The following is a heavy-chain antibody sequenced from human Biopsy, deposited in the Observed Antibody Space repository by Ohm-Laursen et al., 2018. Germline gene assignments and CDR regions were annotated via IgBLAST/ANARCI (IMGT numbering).Heavy chain of an antibody. Sequence: TLSLTCTASGGSISTDLNYWSWIRQHPGKGLEWIGYIYHSGTTYYNPSLESQVTISIDTSKNQFSLKVTSVTAADTAVYYCARATVETASFDFWGQGTLVTVSS. D-gene: IGHD5-18*01. V-gene: IGHV4-31*01. CDR2: IYHSGTT. J-gene: IGHJ4*02. CDR1: GGSISTDLNY. CDR3: ARATVETASFDF.